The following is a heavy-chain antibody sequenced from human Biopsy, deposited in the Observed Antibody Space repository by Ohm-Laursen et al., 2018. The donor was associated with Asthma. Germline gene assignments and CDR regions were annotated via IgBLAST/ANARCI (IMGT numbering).Heavy chain of an antibody. CDR1: GFTFSSYA. D-gene: IGHD4-11*01. J-gene: IGHJ6*02. V-gene: IGHV3-48*02. CDR2: TTGSGSTI. CDR3: ALKYRNSVFPEYGMDV. Sequence: SLRLSCAASGFTFSSYAFNWVRQAPGKGLEWVSYTTGSGSTIYYADSVKGRFTLSRDNAKNSLYLQMNSLRDEDTAVYYCALKYRNSVFPEYGMDVWGQGTTVTVSS.